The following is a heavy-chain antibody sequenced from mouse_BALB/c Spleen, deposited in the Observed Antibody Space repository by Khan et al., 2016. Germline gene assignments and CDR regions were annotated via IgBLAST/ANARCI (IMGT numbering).Heavy chain of an antibody. J-gene: IGHJ1*01. Sequence: QIQLVQSGPELKKPGKTVKISCKASGYTFTNYGMNWVKQAPGKGLKWMGWINTYSGESTYADDFKGRFAFSLETSAHTAYLQINNPTNDDTATYFCARYRYYYGSSSYFDVWGAGTTVTVSS. CDR3: ARYRYYYGSSSYFDV. CDR2: INTYSGES. CDR1: GYTFTNYG. V-gene: IGHV9-3-1*01. D-gene: IGHD1-1*01.